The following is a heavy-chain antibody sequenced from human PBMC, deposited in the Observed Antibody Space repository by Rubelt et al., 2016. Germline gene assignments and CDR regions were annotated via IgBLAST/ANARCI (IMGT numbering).Heavy chain of an antibody. Sequence: VSGGSISSSSYYWGWIRQPPGKGLEWIGSIYYSGSTYYNPSLKSRVTISVDTSKNQFSLKLSSVTAADTAVYYCATGIIRLKPFDYWGQGTLVTVSS. CDR1: GGSISSSSYY. V-gene: IGHV4-39*01. CDR2: IYYSGST. CDR3: ATGIIRLKPFDY. J-gene: IGHJ4*02. D-gene: IGHD2-15*01.